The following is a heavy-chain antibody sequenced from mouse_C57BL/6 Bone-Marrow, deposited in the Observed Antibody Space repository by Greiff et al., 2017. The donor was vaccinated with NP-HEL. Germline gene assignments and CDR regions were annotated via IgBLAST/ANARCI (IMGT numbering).Heavy chain of an antibody. Sequence: QVQLQQSGPELVKPGASVKISCKASGYAFSSSWMNWVKQRPGKGLEWIGRIYPGDGDTNYNGKFKGKATLTADKSSSTAYMQLSSLTSEDSAVYFCARWDPNYAMDYWGQGTLVTVSS. V-gene: IGHV1-82*01. CDR3: ARWDPNYAMDY. D-gene: IGHD4-1*01. CDR1: GYAFSSSW. J-gene: IGHJ4*01. CDR2: IYPGDGDT.